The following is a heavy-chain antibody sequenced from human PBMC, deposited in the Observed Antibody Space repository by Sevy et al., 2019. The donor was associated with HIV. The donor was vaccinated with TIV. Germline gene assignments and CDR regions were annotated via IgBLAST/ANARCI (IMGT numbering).Heavy chain of an antibody. V-gene: IGHV3-23*01. Sequence: GGSLRLSCTAFGFPFDTFALNWVRQAPGKGLEWVSTIGRGPENIHYADSVKGRFTISRDNSRNPVYLQLNNLRAEDTARYYSGSWVKAHLDSWGQGTPVTVSS. CDR2: IGRGPENI. J-gene: IGHJ4*02. CDR3: GSWVKAHLDS. CDR1: GFPFDTFA. D-gene: IGHD2-21*01.